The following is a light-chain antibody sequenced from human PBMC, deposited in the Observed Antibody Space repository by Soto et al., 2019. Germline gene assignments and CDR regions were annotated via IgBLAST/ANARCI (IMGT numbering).Light chain of an antibody. Sequence: DIQMTQSPSTLSAFVGDRVTITCRASQSINSWLAWYQQKPGKAPNLLIFKASNLESGAPSRFSGSGSGTEFTLTISSLQPDAFATYYCQQYHRSPVTFGGGTKVEIK. J-gene: IGKJ4*01. CDR2: KAS. CDR3: QQYHRSPVT. CDR1: QSINSW. V-gene: IGKV1-5*03.